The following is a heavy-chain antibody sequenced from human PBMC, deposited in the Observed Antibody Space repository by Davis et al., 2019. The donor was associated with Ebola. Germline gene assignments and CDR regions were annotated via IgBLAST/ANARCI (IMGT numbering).Heavy chain of an antibody. CDR3: ARGHSPPTYYDFWSGYFSYYYYGMDV. Sequence: ASVKVSCKASGYTFTSYDINWVRQATGQGLEWMGWMNPNSGNTGYAQKFQGRVTITRNTSISTAYMELSSLRSEDTAVYYCARGHSPPTYYDFWSGYFSYYYYGMDVWGQGTTVTVSS. D-gene: IGHD3-3*01. V-gene: IGHV1-8*03. CDR1: GYTFTSYD. J-gene: IGHJ6*02. CDR2: MNPNSGNT.